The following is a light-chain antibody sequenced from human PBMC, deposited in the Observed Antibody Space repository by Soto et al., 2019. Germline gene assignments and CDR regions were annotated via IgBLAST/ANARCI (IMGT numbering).Light chain of an antibody. Sequence: EIVMTQSPATLSVSPVERVTLSCMASQSVSHKLDWYQHKPGQAPRLLIYDTSTRAAGTPARFTGSGSGTDFTLTIRSLQSEDFAVYYCQQYNTWRSISCGQGTRREIK. CDR3: QQYNTWRSIS. J-gene: IGKJ5*01. CDR2: DTS. CDR1: QSVSHK. V-gene: IGKV3-15*01.